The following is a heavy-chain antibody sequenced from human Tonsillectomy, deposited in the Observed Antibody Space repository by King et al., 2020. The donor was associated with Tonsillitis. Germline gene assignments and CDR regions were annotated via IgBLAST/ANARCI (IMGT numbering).Heavy chain of an antibody. CDR2: ITGSGGST. V-gene: IGHV3-23*04. J-gene: IGHJ4*02. CDR1: GFTFSSYA. CDR3: ATRSVPCPVLYLDY. Sequence: VQLVESGGGLFQPGGSLRLSCAASGFTFSSYAMSGVRQAPGKGLEWVSSITGSGGSTYYADSLKGRFTLSRDNSKKTLYLQMNRLRAEDTAVYFCATRSVPCPVLYLDYWGQGTLVTVSP. D-gene: IGHD2-2*01.